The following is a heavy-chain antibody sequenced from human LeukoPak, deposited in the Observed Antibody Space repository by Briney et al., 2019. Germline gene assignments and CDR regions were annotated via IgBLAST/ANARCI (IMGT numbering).Heavy chain of an antibody. J-gene: IGHJ3*02. CDR3: ARDARYYDSSGYYAFDI. CDR2: IYYSGST. D-gene: IGHD3-22*01. V-gene: IGHV4-61*01. CDR1: GGSVSSGSYY. Sequence: SETLSLTCTVSGGSVSSGSYYWSWIRQPPGKGLEWIGYIYYSGSTNYNPSLKSRVTISVDTSKNQFSLKLSSVTAADTAVYYCARDARYYDSSGYYAFDIWGQGTMVTVSS.